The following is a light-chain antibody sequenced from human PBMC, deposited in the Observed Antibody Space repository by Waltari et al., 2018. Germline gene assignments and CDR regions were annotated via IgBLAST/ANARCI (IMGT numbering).Light chain of an antibody. CDR3: QQYGSSPPLT. V-gene: IGKV3-20*01. Sequence: EIVLTQSPGTLSLSPGERATLSCRASQSVSRSYLAWYQQKPGQAPRLLSYGASSRATGIPDRFSGSGSGTDFTLTISRLEPEDFAVYYCQQYGSSPPLTFGGGTKVEIK. J-gene: IGKJ4*01. CDR1: QSVSRSY. CDR2: GAS.